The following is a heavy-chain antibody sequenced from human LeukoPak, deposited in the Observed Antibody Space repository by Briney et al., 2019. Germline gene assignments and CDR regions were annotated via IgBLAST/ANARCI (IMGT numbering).Heavy chain of an antibody. V-gene: IGHV4-61*01. CDR1: GGSVSSGSYY. D-gene: IGHD1-26*01. CDR3: ARDSLSGSYRGGSDY. J-gene: IGHJ4*02. Sequence: KSSETLSLTCTVSGGSVSSGSYYWSWIRQPPGKGLEWIGYIYYSGSTNYNPSLKSRVTISVDTSKNQFSLKLSSVTAADTAVYYCARDSLSGSYRGGSDYWGQGTLVTVSS. CDR2: IYYSGST.